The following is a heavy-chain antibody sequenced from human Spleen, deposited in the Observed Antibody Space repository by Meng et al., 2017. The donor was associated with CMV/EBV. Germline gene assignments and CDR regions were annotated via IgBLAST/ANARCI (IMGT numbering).Heavy chain of an antibody. Sequence: GESLKISCAASGFTFSDYYMSWIRQAPGKGLEWVSYISSSGSTIYYADSVKGRFTISRDNAKNSLYLQMNSLRAEDTAVYYCASSGVGYCSSTSCYTAPYYYGMDVWGQGTTVTVS. D-gene: IGHD2-2*02. CDR3: ASSGVGYCSSTSCYTAPYYYGMDV. J-gene: IGHJ6*02. CDR1: GFTFSDYY. CDR2: ISSSGSTI. V-gene: IGHV3-11*01.